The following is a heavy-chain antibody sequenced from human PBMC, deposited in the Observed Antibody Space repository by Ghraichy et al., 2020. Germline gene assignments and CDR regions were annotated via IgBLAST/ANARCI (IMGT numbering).Heavy chain of an antibody. CDR3: GRASTVVRFDYYDGMDV. V-gene: IGHV3-48*02. Sequence: GGSLRLSCVGSGFAFSSYNMNWVRQSPGKGLEWVSYITSSSRSIFYADSVKGRFTISRDNAQNSLYLQMNSLRDEDTAVYFCGRASTVVRFDYYDGMDVWRQGPTVTDPS. D-gene: IGHD4-23*01. J-gene: IGHJ6*01. CDR1: GFAFSSYN. CDR2: ITSSSRSI.